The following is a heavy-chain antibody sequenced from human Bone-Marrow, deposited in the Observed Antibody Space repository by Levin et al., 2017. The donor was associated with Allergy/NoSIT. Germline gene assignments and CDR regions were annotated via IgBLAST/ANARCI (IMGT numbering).Heavy chain of an antibody. CDR3: ASSVVVVPAAPSKYYYDSGMDV. D-gene: IGHD2-2*01. V-gene: IGHV3-21*01. Sequence: GGSLRLSCAASGFTFSSYSMNWVRQAPGKGLEWVSSISSSSSYIYYADSVKGRFTISRDNAKNSLYLQMNSLRAEDTAVYYCASSVVVVPAAPSKYYYDSGMDVWGQGTTVTVSS. CDR1: GFTFSSYS. J-gene: IGHJ6*02. CDR2: ISSSSSYI.